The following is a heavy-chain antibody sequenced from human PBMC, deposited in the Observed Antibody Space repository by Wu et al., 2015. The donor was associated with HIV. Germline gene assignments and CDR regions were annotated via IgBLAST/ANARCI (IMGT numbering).Heavy chain of an antibody. CDR1: GYTFTDYF. Sequence: QVQLVQSGAEVKKPGASVKVSCKTSGYTFTDYFMHWVRQAPGQGLEWMGWINSNRGGTKYAQKFQGRVTLTRDTAVSTTYMELSSLTSDDTAVYYCARLQSLHGLYSNADYWGQGTLVTVSS. CDR2: INSNRGGT. V-gene: IGHV1-2*02. CDR3: ARLQSLHGLYSNADY. J-gene: IGHJ4*02. D-gene: IGHD6-19*01.